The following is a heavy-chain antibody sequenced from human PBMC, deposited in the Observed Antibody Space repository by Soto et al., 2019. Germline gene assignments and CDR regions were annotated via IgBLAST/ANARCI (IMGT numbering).Heavy chain of an antibody. CDR3: AKDLKGAPDWLPTWVDYFDY. CDR1: GFTFSSYG. J-gene: IGHJ4*02. CDR2: ISYDGSNK. D-gene: IGHD3-9*01. Sequence: GGSLRLSCAASGFTFSSYGMHWVRQAPGKGLEWVAVISYDGSNKYYADSVKGRFTISRDNSKNTLYLQMNSLRAEDTAVYYCAKDLKGAPDWLPTWVDYFDYWGQGTLVTVSS. V-gene: IGHV3-30*18.